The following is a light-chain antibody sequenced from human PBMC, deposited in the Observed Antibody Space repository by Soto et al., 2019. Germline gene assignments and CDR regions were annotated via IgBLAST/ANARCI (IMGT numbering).Light chain of an antibody. Sequence: EIVLTQSPGTLSLSPGERATLSCRASQSVPRSYLAWYQQKPGQAPRLLIYGASTRATGIPVRFRGSGSGTDFTLTISRLEPEDFAVYYCQQRSKWPLTFGGGTKVDIK. CDR2: GAS. CDR1: QSVPRSY. J-gene: IGKJ4*01. CDR3: QQRSKWPLT. V-gene: IGKV3D-20*02.